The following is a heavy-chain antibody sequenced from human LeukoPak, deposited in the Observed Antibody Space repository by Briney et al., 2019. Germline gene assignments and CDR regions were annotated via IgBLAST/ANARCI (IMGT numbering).Heavy chain of an antibody. CDR3: ARAFYDSSGYWVYFDY. CDR2: INWNGGST. V-gene: IGHV3-20*04. CDR1: GFTFSNYW. D-gene: IGHD3-22*01. J-gene: IGHJ4*02. Sequence: GGSLRLSCAASGFTFSNYWMNWVRQAPGKGLEWVSGINWNGGSTGYADSVKGRFTISRDNAKNSLYLQMNSLRAEDTALYYCARAFYDSSGYWVYFDYWGQGTLVTVSS.